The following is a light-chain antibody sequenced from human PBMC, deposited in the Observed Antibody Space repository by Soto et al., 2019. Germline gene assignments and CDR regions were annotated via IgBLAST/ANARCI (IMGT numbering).Light chain of an antibody. V-gene: IGKV3-20*01. CDR2: GAS. Sequence: EIVLTQSPGTLSLSPGERATLSCRASQSVSSSYLAWYQQKPGQAPRLLIYGASSRATGIPDRFSGSGSGTHFPITISRLGAEDVAVYCCQQYGSSPTFGGGTKVEIK. J-gene: IGKJ4*01. CDR1: QSVSSSY. CDR3: QQYGSSPT.